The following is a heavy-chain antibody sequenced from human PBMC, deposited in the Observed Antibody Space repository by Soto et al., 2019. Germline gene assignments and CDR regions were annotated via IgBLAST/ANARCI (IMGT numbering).Heavy chain of an antibody. CDR1: GFTFCNST. J-gene: IGHJ4*02. D-gene: IGHD3-22*01. CDR3: ARVPAASDRTAFYYVSKFFYFDY. CDR2: ITSSGSFI. Sequence: GGSLRLSCAASGFTFCNSTMNWVRQAPAQGLEWVACITSSGSFIYYADSLKGRFTIYRDDAKKSLYLQMNSLRAEDTAVYYCARVPAASDRTAFYYVSKFFYFDYWGRGTQVTVSS. V-gene: IGHV3-21*01.